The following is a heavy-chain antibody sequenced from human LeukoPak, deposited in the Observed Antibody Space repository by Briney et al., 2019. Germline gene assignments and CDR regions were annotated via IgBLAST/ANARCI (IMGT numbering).Heavy chain of an antibody. V-gene: IGHV3-74*01. J-gene: IGHJ4*02. CDR2: INSDGSST. CDR3: ARGHYYGSGSYYNGAMGEDY. Sequence: GGSLRLSCAASGFTFSSYWMHWVRQAPGKGLVWVSRINSDGSSTSYADSVKGRFTISRDNAKNTLYLQMNSLRAEDTAVYYCARGHYYGSGSYYNGAMGEDYWGQGTLVTVFS. CDR1: GFTFSSYW. D-gene: IGHD3-10*01.